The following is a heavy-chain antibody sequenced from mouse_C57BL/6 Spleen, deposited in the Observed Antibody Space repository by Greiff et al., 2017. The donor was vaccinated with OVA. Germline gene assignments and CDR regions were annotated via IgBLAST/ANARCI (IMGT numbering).Heavy chain of an antibody. Sequence: VKVVESGPGLVQPSQSLSITCTVSGFSLTSYGVHWVRQPPGKGLEWLGVIWSGGSTDYNAAFISRLSISKDNSKSQVFFKMNSLQADDTAIYYCAKMGVTTGYYAMDYWGQGTSVTVSS. CDR2: IWSGGST. CDR1: GFSLTSYG. V-gene: IGHV2-4*01. J-gene: IGHJ4*01. D-gene: IGHD2-12*01. CDR3: AKMGVTTGYYAMDY.